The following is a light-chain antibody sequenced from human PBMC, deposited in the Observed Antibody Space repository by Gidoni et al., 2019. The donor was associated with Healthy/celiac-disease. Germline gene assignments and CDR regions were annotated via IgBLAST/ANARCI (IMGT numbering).Light chain of an antibody. Sequence: DIQMTQSPSTLSASVGDRVTITCRASQSISSWLAWYQQKPGKAPKLLIYDASSLESGVPSRLSGSGSGTEFTLTISSLQPDDFATYYCQQYNSYSTTFXQXTKVEIK. CDR3: QQYNSYSTT. CDR2: DAS. J-gene: IGKJ1*01. CDR1: QSISSW. V-gene: IGKV1-5*01.